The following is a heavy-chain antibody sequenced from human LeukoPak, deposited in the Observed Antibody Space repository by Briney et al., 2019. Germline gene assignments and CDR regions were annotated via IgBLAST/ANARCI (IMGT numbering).Heavy chain of an antibody. CDR3: ARGAAYDILTGYSLESPATYYFDY. V-gene: IGHV4-31*03. CDR1: GGSISSGGYY. Sequence: SQTLSLTCTVSGGSISSGGYYWSWIRQHPGKGLEWIGFIYYSGSTYYNPSLKSRVTISVDTSKNQFSLKLSSVTAADTAVYYCARGAAYDILTGYSLESPATYYFDYWGQGTLVTVSS. CDR2: IYYSGST. J-gene: IGHJ4*02. D-gene: IGHD3-9*01.